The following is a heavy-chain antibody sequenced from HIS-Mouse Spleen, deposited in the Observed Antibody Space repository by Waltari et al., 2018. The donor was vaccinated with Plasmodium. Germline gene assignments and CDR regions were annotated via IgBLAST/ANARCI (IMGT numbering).Heavy chain of an antibody. J-gene: IGHJ2*01. CDR3: ARRYFDL. CDR2: MNPNRGNT. CDR1: GYTFPSYD. Sequence: QVQLVPSGAEVKKPGASVKVSCKASGYTFPSYDSNWVRQANGQGLEWLGWMNPNRGNTGYAQKFQGRVTMTRNTSISTAYMELSSLRSEDTAVYYCARRYFDLWGRGTLVTVSS. V-gene: IGHV1-8*01.